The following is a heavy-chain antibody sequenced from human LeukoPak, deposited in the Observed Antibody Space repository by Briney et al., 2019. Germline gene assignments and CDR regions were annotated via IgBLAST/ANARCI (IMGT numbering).Heavy chain of an antibody. J-gene: IGHJ4*02. D-gene: IGHD5-12*01. V-gene: IGHV1-69*06. CDR2: IIPIFGTA. CDR3: ARGHIVAMLFEY. Sequence: ASVKVSCKASGGTFSSYAISWVRQAPGQGLEWMGGIIPIFGTANYAQKFQGRVTITADKSTSTAYMELSSLRSEDTAVHYCARGHIVAMLFEYWGQGTLVTVSS. CDR1: GGTFSSYA.